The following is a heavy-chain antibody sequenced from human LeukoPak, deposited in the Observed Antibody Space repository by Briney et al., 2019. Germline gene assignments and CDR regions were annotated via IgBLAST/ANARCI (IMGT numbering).Heavy chain of an antibody. CDR2: IIPIFGTA. CDR1: GGSFSRYA. J-gene: IGHJ6*02. V-gene: IGHV1-69*13. D-gene: IGHD6-19*01. CDR3: ARAKGRYSSGWYGALDV. Sequence: GASVKVSCKASGGSFSRYAISWVRPAPGQGLEWMGGIIPIFGTANYAQKFQGRVTITADESTSTAYMELSSLRSEDTAVYYCARAKGRYSSGWYGALDVWGQGTTVTVSS.